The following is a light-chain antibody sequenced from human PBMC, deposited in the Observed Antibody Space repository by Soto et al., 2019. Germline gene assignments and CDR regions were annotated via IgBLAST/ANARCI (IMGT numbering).Light chain of an antibody. CDR2: AST. J-gene: IGKJ1*01. Sequence: DIQMTQSPSSLSASVGDRVTITCRASQDISNFLVWYQQKPGKVPKLLIYASTTLPSGVPSRFSGSGFGTDFTLTIRSLQPEDVATYYCQKYGTTPWTFGQGTKV. CDR3: QKYGTTPWT. V-gene: IGKV1-27*01. CDR1: QDISNF.